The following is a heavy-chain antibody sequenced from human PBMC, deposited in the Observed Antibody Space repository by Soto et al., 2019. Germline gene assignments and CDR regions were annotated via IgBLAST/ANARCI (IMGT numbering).Heavy chain of an antibody. CDR3: ARVRANDYEIDY. Sequence: DQPGGSLRLSCAASGFMFGSYWMTWVRHAPGKGLQWVANIKRDGSEKYYVDSVKGRFTISRDNADNLVFLDMNSLRVDDTATYYCARVRANDYEIDYWGQGALVTVSS. CDR2: IKRDGSEK. J-gene: IGHJ4*02. CDR1: GFMFGSYW. V-gene: IGHV3-7*03. D-gene: IGHD4-17*01.